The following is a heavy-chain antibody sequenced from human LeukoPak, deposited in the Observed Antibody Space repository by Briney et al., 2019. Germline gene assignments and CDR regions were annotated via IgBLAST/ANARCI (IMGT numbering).Heavy chain of an antibody. Sequence: ASVKVSCKASGGTFSSYAISWVRQAPGQGLEWMGGIIPIFGTANYAQKFQGRVTITADESTSTAYMELSSLRSEDTAVYYCARVLDCRLMWVSDDLYGMDVWGQGTTVTVSS. CDR3: ARVLDCRLMWVSDDLYGMDV. J-gene: IGHJ6*02. V-gene: IGHV1-69*01. D-gene: IGHD3-3*01. CDR2: IIPIFGTA. CDR1: GGTFSSYA.